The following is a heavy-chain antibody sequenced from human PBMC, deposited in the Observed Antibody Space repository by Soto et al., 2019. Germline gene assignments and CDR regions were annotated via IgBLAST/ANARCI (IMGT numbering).Heavy chain of an antibody. CDR2: ISGSGGST. CDR3: AKGSGYSSSSLGGECFDY. Sequence: PGGSLRLSCAASGFTFSSYAMSWVRQAPGKGLEWVSAISGSGGSTYYADSVKGRFTISRDNSKNTLYLQMNSLRAEDTAVYYCAKGSGYSSSSLGGECFDYWGQGTLVTVSS. V-gene: IGHV3-23*01. J-gene: IGHJ4*02. CDR1: GFTFSSYA. D-gene: IGHD6-6*01.